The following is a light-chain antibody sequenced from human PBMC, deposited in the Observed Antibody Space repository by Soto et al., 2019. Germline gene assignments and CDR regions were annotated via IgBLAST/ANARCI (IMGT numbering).Light chain of an antibody. CDR1: QSVGSN. CDR2: DAF. Sequence: EIVLTQSPATLSLSPGERATLTCRASQSVGSNLAWYLQKPGQAPRLLIYDAFNRATGIPDRFSGSGSGTDFTLIISSLEPEDFAVYYCQQRGDWPRTFGQGNKVEI. V-gene: IGKV3-11*01. CDR3: QQRGDWPRT. J-gene: IGKJ2*01.